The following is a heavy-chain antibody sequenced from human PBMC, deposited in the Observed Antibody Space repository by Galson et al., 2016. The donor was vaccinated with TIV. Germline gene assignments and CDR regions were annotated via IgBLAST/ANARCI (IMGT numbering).Heavy chain of an antibody. CDR1: GFDVSTFA. CDR3: AKFSGAYSRNYFFDY. D-gene: IGHD1-26*01. V-gene: IGHV3-23*01. Sequence: LRLSCAASGFDVSTFAMAWVRQAPGKGLEGVSTFSSSGRSTYYADSVMGRFTISRDNSKNTLYLEMNGLRAEDTAVYYCAKFSGAYSRNYFFDYWGPGTLVTVSS. CDR2: FSSSGRST. J-gene: IGHJ4*02.